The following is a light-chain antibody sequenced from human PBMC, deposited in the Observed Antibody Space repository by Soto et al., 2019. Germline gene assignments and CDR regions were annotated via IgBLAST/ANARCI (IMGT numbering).Light chain of an antibody. J-gene: IGKJ5*01. CDR1: QTVSNN. Sequence: EIVMTQSPGTLSVSPGEGATLSCRASQTVSNNLAWYQQKPGQAPRLLIYGASTRATGIPARFSGSGSGTEFTLTISSLQSEDFAVYYCQQYGSSPITFGQGTRLEIK. V-gene: IGKV3-15*01. CDR2: GAS. CDR3: QQYGSSPIT.